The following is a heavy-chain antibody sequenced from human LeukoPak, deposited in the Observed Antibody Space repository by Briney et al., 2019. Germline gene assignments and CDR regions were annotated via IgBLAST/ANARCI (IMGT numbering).Heavy chain of an antibody. CDR1: GYTFTGYY. CDR3: ASGSTYYYDSSGYYDDY. V-gene: IGHV1-2*02. D-gene: IGHD3-22*01. Sequence: ASVKVSCKASGYTFTGYYMHWVRQAPGQGLEWMGWINPNSGGTNYAQKFQGRVTMTRDTSISTAYMELSRLRSDDTAVYYCASGSTYYYDSSGYYDDYWGQGTLVPVSS. CDR2: INPNSGGT. J-gene: IGHJ4*02.